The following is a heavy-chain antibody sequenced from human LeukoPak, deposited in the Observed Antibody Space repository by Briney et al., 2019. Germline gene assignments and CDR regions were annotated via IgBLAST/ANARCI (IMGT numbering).Heavy chain of an antibody. CDR1: GGSISSGGYC. Sequence: SETLSLTCTVSGGSISSGGYCWGWIRQPPGKGLEWIGNIYYNGRTYYNPSLKSRVTISVDTSKNQFSLNLDSVTAADTAMYYCASLLCSSGWYGIFDYWGQGPLVTVSS. V-gene: IGHV4-39*07. D-gene: IGHD6-19*01. CDR2: IYYNGRT. CDR3: ASLLCSSGWYGIFDY. J-gene: IGHJ4*02.